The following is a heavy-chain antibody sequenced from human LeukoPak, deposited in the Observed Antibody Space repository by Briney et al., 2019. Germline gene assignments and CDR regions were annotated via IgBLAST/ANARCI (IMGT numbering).Heavy chain of an antibody. D-gene: IGHD6-13*01. V-gene: IGHV3-30*18. CDR3: AKLVSSNAAATPSGY. Sequence: GGSLRLSCAASGFTFSSYGMHWVRQAPGKGLEWVAVISYDGSNKYYADSVKGRFTISRDNSKNTLYLQMNSLRAEDTAVYYCAKLVSSNAAATPSGYWGQGTLVTVSS. J-gene: IGHJ4*02. CDR2: ISYDGSNK. CDR1: GFTFSSYG.